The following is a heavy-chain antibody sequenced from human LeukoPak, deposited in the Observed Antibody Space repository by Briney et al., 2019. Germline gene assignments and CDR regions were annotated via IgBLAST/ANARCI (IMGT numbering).Heavy chain of an antibody. CDR1: GFTFSSYA. CDR2: ISGSFGST. CDR3: AKNSGYGAKFLFDY. D-gene: IGHD5-12*01. V-gene: IGHV3-23*01. J-gene: IGHJ4*02. Sequence: GGSLRLSCAAPGFTFSSYAMSWVRQPPGRGLEWVSAISGSFGSTYYADSVKGRFTISRDNPKNTLYLQMNSLRAEDTAVYYCAKNSGYGAKFLFDYWGQGTLVTVSS.